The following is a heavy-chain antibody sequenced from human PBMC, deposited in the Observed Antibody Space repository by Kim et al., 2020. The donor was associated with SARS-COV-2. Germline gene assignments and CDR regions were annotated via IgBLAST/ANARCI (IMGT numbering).Heavy chain of an antibody. Sequence: SVKVSCKASGGTFSSYAISWVRQAPGQGLEWMGRIIPILGIANYAQKFQGRVTITADKSTSTAYMELSSLRSEDTAVYYCARDLGRYSSSWYGRGRYNWFDPWGQGTLVTVSS. CDR1: GGTFSSYA. J-gene: IGHJ5*02. D-gene: IGHD6-13*01. CDR2: IIPILGIA. V-gene: IGHV1-69*04. CDR3: ARDLGRYSSSWYGRGRYNWFDP.